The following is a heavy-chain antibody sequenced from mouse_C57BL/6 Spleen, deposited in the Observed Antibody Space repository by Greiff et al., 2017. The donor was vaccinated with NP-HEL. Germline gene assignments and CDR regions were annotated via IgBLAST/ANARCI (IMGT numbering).Heavy chain of an antibody. CDR1: GFNIKDYY. CDR3: APYYSNAWFAY. Sequence: EVHLVESGAELVKPGASVKLSCTASGFNIKDYYMHWVKQRTEQGLEWIGRIDPEDGETKYAPKFQGKATITADTSSTTAYLQLSSLTSEDTAVYYCAPYYSNAWFAYWGQGTLVTVSA. J-gene: IGHJ3*01. CDR2: IDPEDGET. D-gene: IGHD2-5*01. V-gene: IGHV14-2*01.